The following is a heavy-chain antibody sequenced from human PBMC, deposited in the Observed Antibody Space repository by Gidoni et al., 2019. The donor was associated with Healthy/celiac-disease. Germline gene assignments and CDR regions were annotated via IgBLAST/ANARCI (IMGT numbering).Heavy chain of an antibody. Sequence: MGGIIPIFGTANYAQKFQGRVTITADESTSTAYMELSSLRSEDTAVYYCARAGTSLMLRFLELGVWGKGTTVTVSS. D-gene: IGHD3-3*01. V-gene: IGHV1-69*01. CDR2: IIPIFGTA. J-gene: IGHJ6*04. CDR3: ARAGTSLMLRFLELGV.